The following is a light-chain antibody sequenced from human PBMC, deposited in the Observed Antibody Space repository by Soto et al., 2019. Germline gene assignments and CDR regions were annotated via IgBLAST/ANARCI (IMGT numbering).Light chain of an antibody. CDR3: QQSYSLPWT. J-gene: IGKJ1*01. CDR2: AAS. V-gene: IGKV1-39*01. Sequence: DIQMTQSPSSLSASVGGRVTITCRASQSISFYLNWYQEKQGKAPKLLIYAASTLQSGVPARFSGSGSGTDFTLTISSLQPEDFATYYCQQSYSLPWTFGQGTKVEIK. CDR1: QSISFY.